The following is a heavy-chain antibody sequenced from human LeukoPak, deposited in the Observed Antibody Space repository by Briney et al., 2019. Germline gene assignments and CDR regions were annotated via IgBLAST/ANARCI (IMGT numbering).Heavy chain of an antibody. CDR1: GFTFSSYS. J-gene: IGHJ3*02. CDR2: ISSSSSYI. Sequence: GGSLRLSCAASGFTFSSYSMNWVRQAPGKGLEWVSSISSSSSYIYYADSVKGRFTISRDNAKNSLYLQMNSLRAEDTAVDYCARIRVRGPTSGDDAFDIWGQGTMVTVSS. CDR3: ARIRVRGPTSGDDAFDI. V-gene: IGHV3-21*01. D-gene: IGHD3-10*01.